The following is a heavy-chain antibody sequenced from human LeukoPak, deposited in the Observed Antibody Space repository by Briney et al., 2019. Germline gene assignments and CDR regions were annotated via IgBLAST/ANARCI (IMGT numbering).Heavy chain of an antibody. CDR1: GFTFSSYS. D-gene: IGHD3-10*01. CDR2: ISSSSSYI. J-gene: IGHJ6*03. CDR3: AREQSMVAQPPETYYYYMDV. Sequence: GGSLSLSCAAAGFTFSSYSMNWVRQAPGKGLEWVSSISSSSSYIYYADSVKGRFTISRDNAKTSLYLQMNSLRAEDTAVYYCAREQSMVAQPPETYYYYMDVWGKGTTVTVSS. V-gene: IGHV3-21*01.